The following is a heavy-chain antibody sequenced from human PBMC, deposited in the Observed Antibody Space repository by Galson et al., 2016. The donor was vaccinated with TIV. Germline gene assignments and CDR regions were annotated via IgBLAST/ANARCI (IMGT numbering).Heavy chain of an antibody. CDR2: IYPGDSDT. CDR1: GYPFTTYR. Sequence: QSGAEVKKPGESLKISCQGSGYPFTTYRIAWVRQVPGKGLECMGVIYPGDSDTRYSPTFQGQVTISADKSLSTAYLQWSSLKASDTAMYYCAREPRSGNYFDYWGQGALVTVSS. V-gene: IGHV5-51*03. D-gene: IGHD2-15*01. J-gene: IGHJ4*02. CDR3: AREPRSGNYFDY.